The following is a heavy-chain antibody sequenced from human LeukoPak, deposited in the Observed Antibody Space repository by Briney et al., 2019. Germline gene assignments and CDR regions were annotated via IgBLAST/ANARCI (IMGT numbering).Heavy chain of an antibody. V-gene: IGHV3-7*01. CDR2: INPDASVT. J-gene: IGHJ5*02. CDR3: ATHPQSAGYHWFDP. CDR1: GFTFSSYS. D-gene: IGHD6-13*01. Sequence: GGSLRLSCVGSGFTFSSYSMTWVRQAPGKGLEWVANINPDASVTHYVDSVKGRFTISRDNGKNSVYLQMNGLRAEDSAVYFCATHPQSAGYHWFDPRGQGTLVTVAS.